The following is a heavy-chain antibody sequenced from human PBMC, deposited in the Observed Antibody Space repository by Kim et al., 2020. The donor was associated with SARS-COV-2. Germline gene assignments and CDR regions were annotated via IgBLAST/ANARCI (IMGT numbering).Heavy chain of an antibody. CDR3: ASTIPYYYYGSGSYRARDYYYGMDV. J-gene: IGHJ6*02. CDR2: MNPNSGNT. Sequence: ASVKVSCKASGYTFTSYDINWVRQATGQGLEWMGWMNPNSGNTGYAQKFQGRVTMTRNTSISTAYMELSSLRSEDTAVYYCASTIPYYYYGSGSYRARDYYYGMDVWGQGTTVTVSS. CDR1: GYTFTSYD. D-gene: IGHD3-10*01. V-gene: IGHV1-8*01.